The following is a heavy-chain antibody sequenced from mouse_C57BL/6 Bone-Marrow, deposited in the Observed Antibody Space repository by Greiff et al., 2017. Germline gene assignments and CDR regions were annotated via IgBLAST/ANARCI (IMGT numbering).Heavy chain of an antibody. CDR3: ARGITTRIFDY. CDR1: GYTFTSYW. Sequence: QVQLQQPGAELVMPGASVKLSCKASGYTFTSYWMHWVKQRPGQGLEWIGEIDPSDSYTNYNQKFKGKSTLTVDKSSSTAYMQLSSLTSEDSAVYYCARGITTRIFDYWGQGTTLTVSS. J-gene: IGHJ2*01. V-gene: IGHV1-69*01. CDR2: IDPSDSYT. D-gene: IGHD2-4*01.